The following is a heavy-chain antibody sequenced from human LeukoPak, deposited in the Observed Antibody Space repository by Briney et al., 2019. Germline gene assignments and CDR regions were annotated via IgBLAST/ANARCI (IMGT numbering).Heavy chain of an antibody. Sequence: GGSLRLSCVASGFTFRNHWVTWVRQAPGKGLEWVANINEYGREIHYVDSVKGRFTISRDNAKNSLYLQLNSLRAEDTAVYYCARGGCTTTSCYLFDYWGQGTLVTVSS. CDR2: INEYGREI. J-gene: IGHJ4*02. D-gene: IGHD2-2*01. CDR3: ARGGCTTTSCYLFDY. V-gene: IGHV3-7*01. CDR1: GFTFRNHW.